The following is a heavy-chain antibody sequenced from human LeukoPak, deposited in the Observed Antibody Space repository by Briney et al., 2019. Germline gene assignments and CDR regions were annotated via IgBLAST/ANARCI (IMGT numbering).Heavy chain of an antibody. V-gene: IGHV4-34*01. CDR1: GGSFSGYY. CDR2: INHSGST. CDR3: ARGAFPSIAVAYY. D-gene: IGHD6-19*01. J-gene: IGHJ4*02. Sequence: SETLSLTCAVYGGSFSGYYWSWIRQPPGKGLERIGDINHSGSTNYNPSLKSRVTISVDTSKNQFSLKLSSVTAADTAVYYCARGAFPSIAVAYYWGQGTLVTVSS.